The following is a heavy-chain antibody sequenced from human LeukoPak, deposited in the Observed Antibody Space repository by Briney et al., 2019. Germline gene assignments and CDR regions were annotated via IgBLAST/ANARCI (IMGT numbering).Heavy chain of an antibody. J-gene: IGHJ4*02. V-gene: IGHV3-30*04. CDR2: ISYDGSNK. CDR1: GFTFSSYA. D-gene: IGHD3-10*01. CDR3: ARDPELLWFGELLSTGVDY. Sequence: GRSLRLSCAASGFTFSSYAMHWVRQAPGKGLEWVAVISYDGSNKYYADSVKGRFTISRDNSKNTLYLQMNSLRAEDTAVYYCARDPELLWFGELLSTGVDYWGQGTLVTVSS.